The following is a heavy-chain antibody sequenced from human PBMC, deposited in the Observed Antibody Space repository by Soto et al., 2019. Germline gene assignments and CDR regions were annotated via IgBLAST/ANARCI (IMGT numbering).Heavy chain of an antibody. J-gene: IGHJ6*02. Sequence: SVKVSCKASGFDFGSFGIQFLRQTRGRGLEWIGWIVVVSGSTNYARQFQGRVAISRHMSSSTAYLDLYDLKSDATAVYFCSADHPHMAMGWPVWGQGTTVTVS. V-gene: IGHV1-58*02. CDR1: GFDFGSFG. CDR2: IVVVSGST. CDR3: SADHPHMAMGWPV. D-gene: IGHD1-26*01.